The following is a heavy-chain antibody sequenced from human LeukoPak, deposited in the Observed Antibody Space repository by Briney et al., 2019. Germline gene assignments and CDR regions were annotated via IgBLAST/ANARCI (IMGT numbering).Heavy chain of an antibody. CDR3: ARRRRYCSGGSCSTDFDY. CDR2: INHSGST. D-gene: IGHD2-15*01. Sequence: SETLSLTCAVYGGSFSGYYWSWIRQPPGKGLEWIGEINHSGSTNYNPSLKSRVTISVDTSKNQFSLKLSSVTAADTAVYYCARRRRYCSGGSCSTDFDYWGQGTLVTVSS. CDR1: GGSFSGYY. V-gene: IGHV4-34*01. J-gene: IGHJ4*02.